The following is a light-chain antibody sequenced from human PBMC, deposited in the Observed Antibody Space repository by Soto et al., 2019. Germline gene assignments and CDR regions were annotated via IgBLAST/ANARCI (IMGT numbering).Light chain of an antibody. CDR1: QSVRTN. CDR3: QQYNNWPPAT. V-gene: IGKV3-15*01. J-gene: IGKJ1*01. Sequence: EIVMTQSPVTLSVSPGETVTLSCRASQSVRTNLAWYQHKPGQSPRLLIYGASTRATDIPARFSGSGSGTEFTLTISSLQSEDFAVYYCQQYNNWPPATFGQGTKVDI. CDR2: GAS.